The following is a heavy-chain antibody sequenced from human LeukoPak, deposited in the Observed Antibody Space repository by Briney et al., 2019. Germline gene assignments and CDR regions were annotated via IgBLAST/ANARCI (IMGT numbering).Heavy chain of an antibody. Sequence: GGSLRLSCAASGFDFSGAYMNWVRQAPGKGLEWVGLIKNKHEHQATDYAAPVRERFIITRDDSSSTLFLQMNSPKTEDTAVYYCVTDANRILGARGTGYWGQGILVTVSS. CDR3: VTDANRILGARGTGY. CDR2: IKNKHEHQAT. V-gene: IGHV3-15*07. D-gene: IGHD1-26*01. J-gene: IGHJ4*02. CDR1: GFDFSGAY.